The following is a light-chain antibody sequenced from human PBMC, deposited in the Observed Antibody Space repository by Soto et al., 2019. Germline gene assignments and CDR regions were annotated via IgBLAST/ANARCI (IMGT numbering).Light chain of an antibody. CDR3: QVWDSSSDHWV. CDR1: NIGFKS. CDR2: ADS. V-gene: IGLV3-21*02. J-gene: IGLJ3*02. Sequence: SYELPQPPSVSVAPGQTARITCGGNNIGFKSVHWCHQRPGQAPVLVVYADSDRPSGIPERFSGSNSGNTATLTISRVEAGDEADYYCQVWDSSSDHWVFGGGTKLTVL.